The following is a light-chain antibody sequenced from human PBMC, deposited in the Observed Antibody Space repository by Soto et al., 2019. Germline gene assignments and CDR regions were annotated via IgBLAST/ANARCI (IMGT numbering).Light chain of an antibody. CDR1: QGISSY. CDR3: QQLNSFPLT. CDR2: AAS. V-gene: IGKV1-9*01. J-gene: IGKJ4*01. Sequence: DIQLTQSPSFLSASVGDRVTITCRASQGISSYLVWYQQKPGKAPKLLIYAASTLQSGVPSRFSGSGSGTEFTLTISSLQPEDFATYYFQQLNSFPLTFGGGTKVEIK.